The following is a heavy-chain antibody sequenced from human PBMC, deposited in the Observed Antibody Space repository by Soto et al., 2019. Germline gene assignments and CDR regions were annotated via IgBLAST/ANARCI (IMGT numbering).Heavy chain of an antibody. J-gene: IGHJ4*02. Sequence: QVQLVESGGGVVQPGRSLRLSCAASGFTFSSYGMHWVRQAPGKGLEWVAVIWYDGSNKYNADSVKGRFTISRDNSKNTLYLQMNSLRAEDTAVYYCAREGNWDFDYWGQGTLVTVSS. CDR3: AREGNWDFDY. CDR1: GFTFSSYG. D-gene: IGHD1-1*01. V-gene: IGHV3-33*01. CDR2: IWYDGSNK.